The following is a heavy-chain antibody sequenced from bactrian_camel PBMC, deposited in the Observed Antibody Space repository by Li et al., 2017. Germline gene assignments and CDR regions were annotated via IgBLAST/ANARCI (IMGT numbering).Heavy chain of an antibody. V-gene: IGHV3S26*01. CDR3: GADFPCLTSIAYGLAGNFRS. J-gene: IGHJ6*01. Sequence: HVQLVESGGGSVQAGGSLRLSCAASGDTVSSLYCMAWFRQSPRNEREGVALIHSDGSTSYADSVQGRFTASKDNAKMTLYLQMNSLKPEDTAMYYCGADFPCLTSIAYGLAGNFRSWGQGTQVTVS. CDR2: IHSDGST. D-gene: IGHD1*01. CDR1: GDTVSSLYC.